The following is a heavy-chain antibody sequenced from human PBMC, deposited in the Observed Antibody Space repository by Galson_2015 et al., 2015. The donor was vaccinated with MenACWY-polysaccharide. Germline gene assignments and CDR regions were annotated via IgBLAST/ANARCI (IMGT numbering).Heavy chain of an antibody. CDR3: ARGGGQYPENYYFDY. CDR2: INSDGRST. Sequence: SLRLSCAASGFTFSRNWMHWVRHAPGKGLVWVSRINSDGRSTSYADSVKGRFTTSRDNAKNTLYLQMNSLSAEDTAVYCCARGGGQYPENYYFDYWGQGTLVTVSS. CDR1: GFTFSRNW. V-gene: IGHV3-74*01. J-gene: IGHJ4*02. D-gene: IGHD3-16*01.